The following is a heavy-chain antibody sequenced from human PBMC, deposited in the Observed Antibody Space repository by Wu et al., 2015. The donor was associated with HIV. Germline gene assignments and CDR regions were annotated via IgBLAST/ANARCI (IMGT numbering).Heavy chain of an antibody. V-gene: IGHV1-18*04. J-gene: IGHJ5*02. D-gene: IGHD5-12*01. CDR1: GGAFTNYY. CDR3: AREGVDAFHP. CDR2: ISANNGDT. Sequence: QVQMVQSGAEVKKPGSSVKVSCKASGGAFTNYYIHWVRQAPGQGLEWMGWISANNGDTSYAQKFQGRVTVTTDTSTTTSYMELRSLKSDDTAIYYCAREGVDAFHPWGQGTLVIVSS.